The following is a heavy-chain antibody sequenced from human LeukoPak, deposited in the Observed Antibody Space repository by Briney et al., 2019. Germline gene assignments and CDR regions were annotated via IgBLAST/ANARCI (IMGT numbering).Heavy chain of an antibody. D-gene: IGHD3-22*01. CDR3: ACSKLGTDYYDSSGYSRNWFDP. V-gene: IGHV4-59*01. CDR1: GGSISGYY. J-gene: IGHJ5*02. Sequence: SETLSLTCTVSGGSISGYYWSWIRQPPGKGLEWIGYIYYSGSTNYNPSLKSRVTISVDTSKNQFSLKLSSVTAADTAVYYCACSKLGTDYYDSSGYSRNWFDPWGQGTLVTVSS. CDR2: IYYSGST.